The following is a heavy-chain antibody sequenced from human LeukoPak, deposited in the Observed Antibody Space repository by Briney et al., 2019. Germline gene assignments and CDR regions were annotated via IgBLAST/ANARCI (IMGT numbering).Heavy chain of an antibody. J-gene: IGHJ4*02. Sequence: SETLSLTCTVSGGSISSYYWIWIRQPAGKGLEWIGRIYTSGSTNYNPSLKSRVTISVDTSKNQFSLKLSSVTAADTAIYYCAATKAGYGEGYWGQGNLVTVSS. CDR3: AATKAGYGEGY. D-gene: IGHD5-12*01. V-gene: IGHV4-4*07. CDR1: GGSISSYY. CDR2: IYTSGST.